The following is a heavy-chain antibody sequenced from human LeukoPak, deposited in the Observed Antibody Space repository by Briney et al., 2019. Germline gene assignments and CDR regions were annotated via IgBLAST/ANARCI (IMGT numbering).Heavy chain of an antibody. CDR2: IYYSGST. D-gene: IGHD6-13*01. Sequence: SETLSLTCTVSGGSVSSSSYYWSWIRQPPGKGLEWIGYIYYSGSTNYNPSLKSRVTISVDTSKNQFSLRLSSVTAADTAVYYCARGGRISAGTFDWGQGTLVTVSS. CDR3: ARGGRISAGTFD. V-gene: IGHV4-61*01. J-gene: IGHJ4*02. CDR1: GGSVSSSSYY.